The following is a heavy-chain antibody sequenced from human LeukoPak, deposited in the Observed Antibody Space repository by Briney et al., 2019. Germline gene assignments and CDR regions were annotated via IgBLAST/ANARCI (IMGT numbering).Heavy chain of an antibody. V-gene: IGHV4-4*07. CDR2: MYTSSST. CDR1: GGSISTYY. J-gene: IGHJ6*03. D-gene: IGHD3-10*01. Sequence: SETLSLTCTVSGGSISTYYWNWIRQPAGKGLEWIGRMYTSSSTNYSPSLKSRVTMSVDTSRNQFSLKLSSVTAADTAVYYCARGGFTVVRGLIITDSNYYYMDVWGKGATVTVCS. CDR3: ARGGFTVVRGLIITDSNYYYMDV.